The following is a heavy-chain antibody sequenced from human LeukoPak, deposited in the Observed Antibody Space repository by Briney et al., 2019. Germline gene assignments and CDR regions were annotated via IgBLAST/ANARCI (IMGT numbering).Heavy chain of an antibody. J-gene: IGHJ3*02. CDR2: ISGSGGST. CDR3: AKGGSSSWNAFDI. CDR1: GFTFSSYA. D-gene: IGHD6-13*01. Sequence: GGSLRLSCAASGFTFSSYAMSWVRQAPGKGLEWVSAISGSGGSTYYADSVKGRFTISRDNSKNTLYLQMNSLRAEDTAIYNCAKGGSSSWNAFDIWGQGTMVTVSS. V-gene: IGHV3-23*01.